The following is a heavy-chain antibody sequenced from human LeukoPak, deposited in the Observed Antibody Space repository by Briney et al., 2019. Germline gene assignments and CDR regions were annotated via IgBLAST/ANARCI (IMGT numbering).Heavy chain of an antibody. Sequence: PGGSLRLSCAASGFTFSSYAMHWVRQAPGKGLEWVAVISYDGSNKYYADSVKGRFTISRDNSKNTLYLQMNSLRAEDTAVYYCARDPPYSSGWYSHYFDYWGQGTLVTVSS. D-gene: IGHD6-19*01. CDR1: GFTFSSYA. CDR2: ISYDGSNK. CDR3: ARDPPYSSGWYSHYFDY. J-gene: IGHJ4*02. V-gene: IGHV3-30-3*01.